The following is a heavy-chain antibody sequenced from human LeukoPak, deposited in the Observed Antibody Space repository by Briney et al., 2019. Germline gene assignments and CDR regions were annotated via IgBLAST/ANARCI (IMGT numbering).Heavy chain of an antibody. V-gene: IGHV4-59*01. CDR2: IFYSGTT. Sequence: PSVTLSLTCTVSGGSISSYYWSWIRQPPGKGLEWIGFIFYSGTTNYNPSLKSRVTISVDTSKNQFSLKLSSVTAADTAVYYCARETHSGSNDYWGQGTLVTVSS. CDR3: ARETHSGSNDY. J-gene: IGHJ4*02. CDR1: GGSISSYY. D-gene: IGHD3-10*01.